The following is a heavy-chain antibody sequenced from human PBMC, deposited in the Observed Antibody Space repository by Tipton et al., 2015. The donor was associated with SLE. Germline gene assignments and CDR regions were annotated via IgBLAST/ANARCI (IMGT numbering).Heavy chain of an antibody. CDR3: ARDPYRIAAAGTKRDY. CDR2: IKPDGSEK. D-gene: IGHD6-13*01. V-gene: IGHV3-7*01. Sequence: SLRLSCAASGFTFSSYWLSWVRQAPGKGLEWVANIKPDGSEKYYMDSVKGRFTISRDNDRNSLSLQMNSLTADDTAVYYCARDPYRIAAAGTKRDYWGKGTTVTVSS. J-gene: IGHJ6*04. CDR1: GFTFSSYW.